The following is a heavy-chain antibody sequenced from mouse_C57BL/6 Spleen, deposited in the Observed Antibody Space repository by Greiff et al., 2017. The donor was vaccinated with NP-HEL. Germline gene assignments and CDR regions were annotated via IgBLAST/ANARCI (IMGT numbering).Heavy chain of an antibody. CDR3: ARCSFWYFDV. J-gene: IGHJ1*03. CDR1: GYTFTSYW. Sequence: QVQLQQPGAELVMPGASVKLSCKASGYTFTSYWMHWVKQRPGQGLEWIGEIDPSDSYTNYNQKFKGKSTLTVDKSSSTAYMQLSSLTSEDSAVYYCARCSFWYFDVWGTGTTGTVSS. D-gene: IGHD1-1*01. CDR2: IDPSDSYT. V-gene: IGHV1-69*01.